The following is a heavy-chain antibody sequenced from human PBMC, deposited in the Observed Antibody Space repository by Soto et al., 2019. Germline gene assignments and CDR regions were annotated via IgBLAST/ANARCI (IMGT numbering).Heavy chain of an antibody. Sequence: EVQLLDSGGGLVQPGGSLRLSCAASGFTFSNYAMSWVCQAPGKGLEWVSGVGGSGDSTYYADSVKGRFTISRDNSKDTLYLQMNSLRAEDTAVYYCAKSPLGYCSGGSCYPPHYFDYWGQGTLVTVSS. D-gene: IGHD2-15*01. J-gene: IGHJ4*02. CDR3: AKSPLGYCSGGSCYPPHYFDY. V-gene: IGHV3-23*01. CDR1: GFTFSNYA. CDR2: VGGSGDST.